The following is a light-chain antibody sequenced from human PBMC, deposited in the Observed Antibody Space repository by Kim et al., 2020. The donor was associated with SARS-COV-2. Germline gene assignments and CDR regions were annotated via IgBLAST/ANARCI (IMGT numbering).Light chain of an antibody. CDR1: SSNIGSNN. CDR3: AVWDDSLKQGG. V-gene: IGLV1-44*01. J-gene: IGLJ3*02. Sequence: QSVLTQPPSASGTPGQRVTISCSGSSSNIGSNNVVWYQQLPGAAPNLLIYSNNQRPSGIPDRFSGSRSGTSASLAISGLQSGDEADYYCAVWDDSLKQGGFGRGTQRTVL. CDR2: SNN.